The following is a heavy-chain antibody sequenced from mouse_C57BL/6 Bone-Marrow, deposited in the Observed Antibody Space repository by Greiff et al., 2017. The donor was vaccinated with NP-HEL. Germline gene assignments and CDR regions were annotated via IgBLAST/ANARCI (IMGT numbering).Heavy chain of an antibody. CDR2: IYPGSGST. V-gene: IGHV1-55*01. CDR3: ARSYFDV. Sequence: VPLPTPRAELVKAGASVKMFFKASGYPLTHYLETWVKQRPGQGLEWIGDIYPGSGSTNYNEKFKSKATLTVDTSSSTAYMQLSSLTSEDSAVYYCARSYFDVWGTGTTVTVSS. J-gene: IGHJ1*03. CDR1: GYPLTHYL.